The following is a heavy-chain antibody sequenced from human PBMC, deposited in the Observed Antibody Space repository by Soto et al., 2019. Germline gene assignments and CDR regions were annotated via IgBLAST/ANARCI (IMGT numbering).Heavy chain of an antibody. V-gene: IGHV3-23*01. CDR3: ARDNYRMTTVTTDAFDI. D-gene: IGHD4-17*01. J-gene: IGHJ3*02. CDR1: GFTFDDYA. Sequence: GGSLRLSCAASGFTFDDYAMTWVRQGPGKGLEWVTTLSQSGNTTLYADSVKGRFTISRDNAKNSLYLQMNSLRAEDTAVYYCARDNYRMTTVTTDAFDIWGQGTMVTVSS. CDR2: LSQSGNTT.